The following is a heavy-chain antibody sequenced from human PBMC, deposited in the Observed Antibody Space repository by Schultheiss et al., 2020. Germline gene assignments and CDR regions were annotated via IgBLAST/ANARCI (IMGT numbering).Heavy chain of an antibody. V-gene: IGHV4-4*07. CDR2: IYTSGST. Sequence: SQTLSLTCTVSGGSISSYYWSWIRQPPGKGLEWIGRIYTSGSTNYNPSLKSRVTMSVDTSKNQFSLKLRSVTAADTAVYYCATSTFGGPLHYFDYWGQGTLVTVAS. J-gene: IGHJ4*02. CDR1: GGSISSYY. CDR3: ATSTFGGPLHYFDY. D-gene: IGHD3-16*01.